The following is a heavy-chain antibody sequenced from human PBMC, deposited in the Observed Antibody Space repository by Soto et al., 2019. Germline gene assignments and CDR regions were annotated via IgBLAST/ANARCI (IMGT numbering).Heavy chain of an antibody. Sequence: GASVKVSCKVAGYGFTGYYIHWVRQAPGQGLEWMGWVKPSTGDTDYAQKFQGRVTMTRDTSSSTAYLEVSSLRIDDTAVYYCARGLYGSAWCFFDYWGQGTLVTVSS. J-gene: IGHJ4*02. D-gene: IGHD6-13*01. CDR2: VKPSTGDT. CDR3: ARGLYGSAWCFFDY. V-gene: IGHV1-2*02. CDR1: GYGFTGYY.